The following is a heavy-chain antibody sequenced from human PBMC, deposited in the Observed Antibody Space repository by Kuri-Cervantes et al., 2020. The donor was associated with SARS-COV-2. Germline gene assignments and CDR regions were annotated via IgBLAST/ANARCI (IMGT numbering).Heavy chain of an antibody. D-gene: IGHD3-3*01. CDR2: INPNSGGT. CDR1: GYTFTGYY. J-gene: IGHJ4*02. CDR3: ARGPGLRFLEWEDPFDY. Sequence: ASVKVSCKASGYTFTGYYMHWVRQAPGQGLEWMGRINPNSGGTNYAQKFQGRVTMTRDTSISTAYMELSRLRSEDTAVYYCARGPGLRFLEWEDPFDYWGQGTLVTVSS. V-gene: IGHV1-2*06.